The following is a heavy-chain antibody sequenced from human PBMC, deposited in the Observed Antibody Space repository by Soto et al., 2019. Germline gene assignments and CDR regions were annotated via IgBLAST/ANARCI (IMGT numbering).Heavy chain of an antibody. Sequence: PSETLSLTCSVSGASVTSPEHYWTWIRQSPGKGLEWIGYIYYGGSTVYNPSLRSRVTLSVDTSKNQFSLKLNSVTAADAAVYYCTKLQRRWLNSDYWGQGTLVTVSS. V-gene: IGHV4-30-4*01. J-gene: IGHJ4*02. D-gene: IGHD5-12*01. CDR1: GASVTSPEHY. CDR2: IYYGGST. CDR3: TKLQRRWLNSDY.